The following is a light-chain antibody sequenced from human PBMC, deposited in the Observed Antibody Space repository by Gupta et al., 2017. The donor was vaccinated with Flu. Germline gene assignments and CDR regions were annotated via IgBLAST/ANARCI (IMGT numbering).Light chain of an antibody. CDR1: QSVSSY. Sequence: EMWFTQSPAPLPLSPGETATLSCRASQSVSSYLAWYQQKPGQAPRLLIYDATNRATGIPARFSGSGSGTDFSLPISSQEPEDFAVYDCQQRSNWPPLTFGGGTKVEIK. CDR3: QQRSNWPPLT. CDR2: DAT. J-gene: IGKJ4*01. V-gene: IGKV3-11*01.